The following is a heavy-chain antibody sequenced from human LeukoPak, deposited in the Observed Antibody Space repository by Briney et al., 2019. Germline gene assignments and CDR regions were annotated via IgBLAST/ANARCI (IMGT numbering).Heavy chain of an antibody. CDR3: VLYGDYESPDGFDI. V-gene: IGHV3-23*01. CDR2: ISGSGGSA. J-gene: IGHJ3*02. D-gene: IGHD4-17*01. CDR1: VFTFTTYW. Sequence: GGSLRLACEASVFTFTTYWMSWVRQAPEKGLEWVSGISGSGGSAYYADSVKGRFTISRDNSKNTLYLQMNSLRAEDTAVYYCVLYGDYESPDGFDIWGQGTMVTVSS.